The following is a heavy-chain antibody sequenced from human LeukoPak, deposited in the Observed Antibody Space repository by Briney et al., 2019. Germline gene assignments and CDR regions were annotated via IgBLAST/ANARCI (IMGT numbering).Heavy chain of an antibody. J-gene: IGHJ4*02. D-gene: IGHD6-13*01. CDR1: EYTFTPYY. Sequence: ASVKVSCKASEYTFTPYYMHWVRQAPGQGLEWMGIINPTSANTRYAQKFQGRVTMTRDTSTSTVYMELSSLTSEDTAVYYCARDQRGGRISWYSHFDFWGQGTLVTVSS. V-gene: IGHV1-46*01. CDR2: INPTSANT. CDR3: ARDQRGGRISWYSHFDF.